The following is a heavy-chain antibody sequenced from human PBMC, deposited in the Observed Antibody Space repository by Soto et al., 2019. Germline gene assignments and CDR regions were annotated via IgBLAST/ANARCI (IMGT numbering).Heavy chain of an antibody. CDR2: ISYDGSNK. J-gene: IGHJ4*02. CDR1: GFTFSIYA. Sequence: GGSLRLSCAASGFTFSIYAMHWVRHAPGKGLEWVAVISYDGSNKYYADSVKGRFTISRDNSKNTLYLQMNSLRAEDTAVYYCARAVDYGGNSGGHYWGQGTLVTVSS. V-gene: IGHV3-30-3*01. D-gene: IGHD4-17*01. CDR3: ARAVDYGGNSGGHY.